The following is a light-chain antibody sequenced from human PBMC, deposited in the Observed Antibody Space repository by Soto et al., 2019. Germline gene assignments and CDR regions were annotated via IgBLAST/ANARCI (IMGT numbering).Light chain of an antibody. CDR2: AAS. CDR3: QQTKGFPLT. CDR1: QDISKH. Sequence: DIQMTQSPSSLSASVGARVTITCRASQDISKHLAWYQQIPGKAPTLLIFAASTFQRGVTSRFSASGSGTYFILTVGGLQPEDAATYYCQQTKGFPLTFGGGNKVAIK. J-gene: IGKJ4*01. V-gene: IGKV1-12*01.